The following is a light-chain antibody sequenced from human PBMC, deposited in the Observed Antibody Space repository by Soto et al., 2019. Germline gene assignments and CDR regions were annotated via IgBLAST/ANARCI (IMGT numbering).Light chain of an antibody. V-gene: IGKV3-15*01. CDR2: GAS. J-gene: IGKJ4*01. CDR3: QQYNEWPLT. CDR1: QSVSSR. Sequence: EIVMTQSPGTLSLSPGERATLSCRASQSVSSRLAWYQQKPGQAPRLLIYGASTRATGIPARFSGSGSGTDFTLTISSLQSEDFAVYYCQQYNEWPLTFGGGTKVDIK.